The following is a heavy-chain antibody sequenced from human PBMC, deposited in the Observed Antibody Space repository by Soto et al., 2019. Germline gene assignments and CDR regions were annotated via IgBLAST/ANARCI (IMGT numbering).Heavy chain of an antibody. D-gene: IGHD5-12*01. V-gene: IGHV1-3*01. CDR2: INAGNGNT. CDR1: GYTFTGYV. CDR3: ARDRSVASILNWFDP. Sequence: ASVKVSCKASGYTFTGYVMQWVRQAPGQRLEWVGWINAGNGNTRYSQKFQGRVTITKDTSASTAYMELSSLTSEDTAVYYCARDRSVASILNWFDPWGQGTLVTVSS. J-gene: IGHJ5*02.